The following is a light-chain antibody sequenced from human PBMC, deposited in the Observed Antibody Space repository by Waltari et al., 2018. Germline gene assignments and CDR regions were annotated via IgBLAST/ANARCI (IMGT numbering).Light chain of an antibody. CDR1: SSDVGGYNS. CDR2: DVS. J-gene: IGLJ2*01. CDR3: SSYTSSSTVV. V-gene: IGLV2-14*03. Sequence: QSALTQPASVSGSPGQSITISCPVTSSDVGGYNSVPWYQQHPGKAPKLMIYDVSNRPSGVSNRFSGSKSGNTASLTISGLQAEDEADYYCSSYTSSSTVVFGGGTKLTVL.